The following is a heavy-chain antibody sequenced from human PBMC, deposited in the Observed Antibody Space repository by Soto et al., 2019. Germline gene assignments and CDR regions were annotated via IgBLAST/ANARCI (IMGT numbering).Heavy chain of an antibody. CDR1: GYTLTELS. Sequence: GASVKVSCKVSGYTLTELSMHWVRQAPGKGLEWMGGFDPEDGETIYAQKFQGRVTMTEDTSTDTAYMELSSLRSEDTAVYYCATRVESSSWYSSYWYFDLWGRGTLVTLSS. CDR3: ATRVESSSWYSSYWYFDL. J-gene: IGHJ2*01. CDR2: FDPEDGET. V-gene: IGHV1-24*01. D-gene: IGHD6-13*01.